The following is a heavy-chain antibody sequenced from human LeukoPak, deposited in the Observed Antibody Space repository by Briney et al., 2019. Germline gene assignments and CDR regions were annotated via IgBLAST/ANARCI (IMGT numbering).Heavy chain of an antibody. D-gene: IGHD6-19*01. CDR1: GYSFTSYW. V-gene: IGHV5-51*01. Sequence: GESLKISCKGSGYSFTSYWIGWVRQMPGKGLEWMGIIYLGDSDTRYSPSFQGQVTISADKSISTAYLQWSSLKASDTAVYYCARDRPPYSSGWFDYWGQGTLVTVSS. CDR2: IYLGDSDT. CDR3: ARDRPPYSSGWFDY. J-gene: IGHJ4*02.